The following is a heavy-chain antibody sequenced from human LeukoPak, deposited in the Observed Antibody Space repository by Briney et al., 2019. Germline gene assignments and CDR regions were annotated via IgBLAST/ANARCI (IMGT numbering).Heavy chain of an antibody. J-gene: IGHJ4*02. CDR2: TYYSSKWYN. CDR3: ARSIPVAFAF. CDR1: GGGVTSNSGA. D-gene: IGHD6-19*01. Sequence: SQTLSLTCAISGGGVTSNSGAWNWIRQSPSRGLEWLRRTYYSSKWYNYYAVSVRSGITINPDTINHQLSLQLTSVTPVDAAVYICARSIPVAFAFWGQGTLVTVSS. V-gene: IGHV6-1*01.